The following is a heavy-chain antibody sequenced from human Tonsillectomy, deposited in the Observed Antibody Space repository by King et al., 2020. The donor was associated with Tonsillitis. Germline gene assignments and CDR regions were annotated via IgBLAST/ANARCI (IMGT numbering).Heavy chain of an antibody. D-gene: IGHD3-10*01. CDR2: IKSKTDGGTT. CDR1: GFTFSNAW. Sequence: VQLVESGGGLVKPGGSLRLSCAASGFTFSNAWMSWVRQAPGKGLEWVGRIKSKTDGGTTDYAAPVKGRFTISRDDSKNTLYLQMNSLKTEDTAVYYYTTGCGVYWYDSVSNYDGPGDVWDQVTTVTVSS. CDR3: TTGCGVYWYDSVSNYDGPGDV. J-gene: IGHJ6*02. V-gene: IGHV3-15*01.